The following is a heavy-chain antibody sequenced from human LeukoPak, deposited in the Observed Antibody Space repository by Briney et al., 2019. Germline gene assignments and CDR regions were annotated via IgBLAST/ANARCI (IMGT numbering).Heavy chain of an antibody. CDR1: GGSINSSGYY. V-gene: IGHV4-30-2*01. CDR2: IYHSGST. CDR3: ARDRSGGWYLGNYFDY. Sequence: PSETLSLTCTVSGGSINSSGYYWSWIRQPPGKGLEWIGYIYHSGSTYYNPSLKSRVTISVDRSKNQFSLKLSSVTAADTAVYYCARDRSGGWYLGNYFDYWGQGTLVTVSS. D-gene: IGHD6-19*01. J-gene: IGHJ4*02.